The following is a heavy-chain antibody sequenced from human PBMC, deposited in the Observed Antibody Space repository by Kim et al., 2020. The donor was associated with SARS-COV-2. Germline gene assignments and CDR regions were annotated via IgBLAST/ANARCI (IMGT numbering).Heavy chain of an antibody. Sequence: VKGRLTISRDNAKNSLYLQMNSLRAEDTALYYCAKAANYHYYGSGSSLDYWGQGTLVTVSS. J-gene: IGHJ4*02. V-gene: IGHV3-9*01. CDR3: AKAANYHYYGSGSSLDY. D-gene: IGHD3-10*01.